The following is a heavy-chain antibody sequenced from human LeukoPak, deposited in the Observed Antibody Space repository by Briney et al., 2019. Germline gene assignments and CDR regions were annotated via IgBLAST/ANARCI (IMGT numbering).Heavy chain of an antibody. D-gene: IGHD5-12*01. V-gene: IGHV4-4*02. Sequence: SGTLSLTCAVSGDSISSSNWWSWVRQPPGKGLEWIGEIYHSGSTNYNSSLKSRVTISVDKSKNQFSLKLSSVTAADTAVYYCARVTYSGYDSHFDYWGQGTLVTVSS. CDR3: ARVTYSGYDSHFDY. CDR2: IYHSGST. CDR1: GDSISSSNW. J-gene: IGHJ4*02.